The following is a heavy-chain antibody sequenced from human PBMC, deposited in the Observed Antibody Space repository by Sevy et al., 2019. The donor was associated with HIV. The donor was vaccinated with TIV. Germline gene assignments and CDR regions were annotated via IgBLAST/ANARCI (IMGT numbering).Heavy chain of an antibody. CDR2: LSFGCGRI. V-gene: IGHV3-23*01. D-gene: IGHD2-8*01. CDR1: GFNFNIYT. CDR3: AREGCTRPHDH. Sequence: GGSLRLSCVASGFNFNIYTMSWVRQAPGKGLEWVSSLSFGCGRINHADSVQGRFTMSRDDSKKTVYLEMNSLRAEDTAVYYCAREGCTRPHDHWGQGTLVTVSS. J-gene: IGHJ4*02.